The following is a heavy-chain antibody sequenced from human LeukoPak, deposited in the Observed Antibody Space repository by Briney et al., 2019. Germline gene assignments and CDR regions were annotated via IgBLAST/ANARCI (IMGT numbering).Heavy chain of an antibody. CDR1: GGSISNSSYY. V-gene: IGHV4-39*01. CDR2: IYYSGST. Sequence: SETLSLTCTVSGGSISNSSYYWGWIRQPPGKGLDWSGSIYYSGSTYYNPSLKSRVTISVDTSKNQFSLKLSSVTAADTAVYYCARHVSPTKDAFDIRGQGTMVTVSS. D-gene: IGHD2-8*01. CDR3: ARHVSPTKDAFDI. J-gene: IGHJ3*02.